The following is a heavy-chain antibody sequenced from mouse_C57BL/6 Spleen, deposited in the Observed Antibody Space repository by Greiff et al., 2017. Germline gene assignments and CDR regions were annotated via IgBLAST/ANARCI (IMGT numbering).Heavy chain of an antibody. Sequence: VQLQQPGAELVRPGSSVKLSCKASGYTFTSYWIHWVKQRPIQGLEWIGNIDPSDSETHYNQKFKDKATLTVDKSSSTAYMQLSSLTSEDSAVYYCARDYYGSSAAMDYWGQGTSVTVSS. CDR3: ARDYYGSSAAMDY. V-gene: IGHV1-52*01. CDR1: GYTFTSYW. CDR2: IDPSDSET. D-gene: IGHD1-1*01. J-gene: IGHJ4*01.